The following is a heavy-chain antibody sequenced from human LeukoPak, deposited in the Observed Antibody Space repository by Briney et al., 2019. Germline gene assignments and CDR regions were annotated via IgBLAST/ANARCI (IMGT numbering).Heavy chain of an antibody. D-gene: IGHD3-3*01. CDR3: ARDSSYYDFWSGYYGHTWFDP. Sequence: SETLSLTCTVSGGSIRSSSYYWGWIRQPPGKGLEWIGSIYYSGSTYYSPSLKSRVTISVDTSKNQFSLKLSSVTAADTAVYYCARDSSYYDFWSGYYGHTWFDPWGQGTLVTVSS. CDR1: GGSIRSSSYY. CDR2: IYYSGST. V-gene: IGHV4-39*07. J-gene: IGHJ5*02.